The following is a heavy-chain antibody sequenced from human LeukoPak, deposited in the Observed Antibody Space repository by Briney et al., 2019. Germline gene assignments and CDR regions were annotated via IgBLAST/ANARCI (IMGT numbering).Heavy chain of an antibody. D-gene: IGHD4-11*01. Sequence: SQTLSLTCTVFGGSISSGDYYWSWIRQPPGTGLEWIGYIYYSGSTYYNPSLKSRVTISVDTSKNQFSLKLSSVTAADTAVYYCARHDYSNYYYGMDVWGQGTTVTVSS. CDR3: ARHDYSNYYYGMDV. V-gene: IGHV4-30-4*01. CDR2: IYYSGST. J-gene: IGHJ6*02. CDR1: GGSISSGDYY.